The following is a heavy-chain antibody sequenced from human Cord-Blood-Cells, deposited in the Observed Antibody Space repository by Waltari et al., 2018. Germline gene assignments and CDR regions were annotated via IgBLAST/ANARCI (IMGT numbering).Heavy chain of an antibody. V-gene: IGHV4-38-2*01. CDR2: IYHSGST. J-gene: IGHJ2*01. CDR3: ARITWGNYWYFDL. CDR1: GYSISSGYY. D-gene: IGHD7-27*01. Sequence: QVQLQESGPGLVKPSETLSLTCAVSGYSISSGYYWGWIRQPPGKGLEWIGSIYHSGSTYYNPSLKGRVTISVDTSKNQFSLKLSSVTAADTAVYYCARITWGNYWYFDLWGRGTLVTVSS.